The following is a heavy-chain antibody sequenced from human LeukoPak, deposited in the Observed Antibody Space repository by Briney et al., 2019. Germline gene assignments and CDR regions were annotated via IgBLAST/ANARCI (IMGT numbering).Heavy chain of an antibody. CDR1: GYTFTSYG. D-gene: IGHD3-10*01. Sequence: ASVKVSCKASGYTFTSYGISWVRQAPGQGLEWMGWISAYNGNTNYAQKLQGRVTMTTDTSTSTAYMELRSLRSDDTAVYYCARESLWFWELFRDAFDIWGQGTMVTVSS. V-gene: IGHV1-18*01. CDR2: ISAYNGNT. J-gene: IGHJ3*02. CDR3: ARESLWFWELFRDAFDI.